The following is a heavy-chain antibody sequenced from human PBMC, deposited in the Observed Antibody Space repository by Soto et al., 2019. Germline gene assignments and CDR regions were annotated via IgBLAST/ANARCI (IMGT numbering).Heavy chain of an antibody. V-gene: IGHV4-30-4*01. CDR1: GGSISSGDYY. CDR3: ARDQGVAAAGITWFDP. CDR2: IYYSGST. J-gene: IGHJ5*02. D-gene: IGHD6-13*01. Sequence: SETLSLTCTVSGGSISSGDYYWSWIRQPPGKGLEWIGYIYYSGSTNYNPSLKSRVTMSVDTSKNQFSLRLMSLTAADTAVYYCARDQGVAAAGITWFDPWGQGSLVTVSS.